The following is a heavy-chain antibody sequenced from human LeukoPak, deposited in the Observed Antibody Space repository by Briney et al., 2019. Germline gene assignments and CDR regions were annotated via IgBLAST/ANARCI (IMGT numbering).Heavy chain of an antibody. CDR1: GYTFTGYY. V-gene: IGHV1-2*04. J-gene: IGHJ4*02. CDR3: ARGCGIGYGTYYYDSSGYCY. CDR2: INPNSGGT. D-gene: IGHD3-22*01. Sequence: ASVKVSCKASGYTFTGYYMHWVRQAPGQGLEWMGWINPNSGGTNYAQKFQGWVTMTRDTSISTAYMELSRLKSDDTAVYYCARGCGIGYGTYYYDSSGYCYWGQGTLVTVSS.